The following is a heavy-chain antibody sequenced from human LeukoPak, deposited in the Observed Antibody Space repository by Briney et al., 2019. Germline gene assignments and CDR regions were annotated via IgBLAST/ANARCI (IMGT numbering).Heavy chain of an antibody. CDR1: GGSISSYY. J-gene: IGHJ4*02. Sequence: TSETLSLTCTVSGGSISSYYWSWTRQPPGKGLEWIGEINHSGSTNYNPSLKSRVTISVDTSKNQFSLKLSSVTAADTAVYYCAREVTDYDFWSGWRYTDYWGQGTLVTVSS. CDR2: INHSGST. V-gene: IGHV4-34*01. D-gene: IGHD3-3*01. CDR3: AREVTDYDFWSGWRYTDY.